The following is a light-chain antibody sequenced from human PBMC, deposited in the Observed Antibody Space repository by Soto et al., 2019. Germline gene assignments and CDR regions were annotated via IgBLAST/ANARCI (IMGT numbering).Light chain of an antibody. V-gene: IGKV1-5*01. J-gene: IGKJ4*01. Sequence: DIPLLPTPCTRSASGRARDIGTCRASQSVRSWLAWYQQKPGRAPKFLIYDASSLESGVPSRFSGCGSGTEFTLSMRNRQPYGFATSNYERYGTYALTVGGGGKVDIK. CDR3: ERYGTYALT. CDR1: QSVRSW. CDR2: DAS.